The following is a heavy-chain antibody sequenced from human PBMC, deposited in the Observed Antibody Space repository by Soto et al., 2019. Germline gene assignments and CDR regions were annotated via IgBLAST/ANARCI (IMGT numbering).Heavy chain of an antibody. Sequence: QVQLVQSGAEVKKPGSSVKVSCKASGGTFSSFGFNWVRQAPGQGLEWMGGIIPLFGTANYAEKFQGRVTISADEGTSTASMELIGLRSEDTAIYYCARDRSRERYNSRAFDYWGQGTLVTVS. J-gene: IGHJ4*02. CDR3: ARDRSRERYNSRAFDY. V-gene: IGHV1-69*01. CDR1: GGTFSSFG. D-gene: IGHD5-12*01. CDR2: IIPLFGTA.